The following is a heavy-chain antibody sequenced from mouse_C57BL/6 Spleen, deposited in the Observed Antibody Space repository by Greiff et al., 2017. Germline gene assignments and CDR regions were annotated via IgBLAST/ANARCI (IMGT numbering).Heavy chain of an antibody. CDR3: ALDSSGYYFDY. Sequence: VQLQQPGAELVRPGTSVKLSCKASGYNFTSYWMHWVKQRPGQGLEWIGVIDPSDSYTNYNQKFKGKATLTVDTSSSTAYMQLISLTSEDAAVYYCALDSSGYYFDYWGQGTTLTVSS. J-gene: IGHJ2*01. CDR1: GYNFTSYW. CDR2: IDPSDSYT. V-gene: IGHV1-59*01. D-gene: IGHD3-2*02.